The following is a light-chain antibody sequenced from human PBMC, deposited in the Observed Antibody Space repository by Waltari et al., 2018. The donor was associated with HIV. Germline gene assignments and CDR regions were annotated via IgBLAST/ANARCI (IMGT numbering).Light chain of an antibody. J-gene: IGKJ4*01. V-gene: IGKV1-8*01. CDR3: QQYYAYPLT. CDR2: GAS. Sequence: AIRMTQSPSSFSASTGDKVTISCLASRHFAIYLACYQQKLERAPNLLIYGASTLQSGVPSRFSGGGSGTYFTLTIDGLQSEDFATYYCQQYYAYPLTFGGGTQVEMK. CDR1: RHFAIY.